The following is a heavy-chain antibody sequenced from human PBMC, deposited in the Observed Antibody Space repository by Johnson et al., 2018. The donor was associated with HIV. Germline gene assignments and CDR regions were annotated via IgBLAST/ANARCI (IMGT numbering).Heavy chain of an antibody. D-gene: IGHD6-13*01. V-gene: IGHV3-15*05. CDR2: IKSKTDGGTT. J-gene: IGHJ3*02. Sequence: VQLVESGGGLVKPGASLRLSCAASGFTFTNAWMTWVRQAPGKGLEWVGRIKSKTDGGTTDYAAPVKGKFSISRDDSKNTLYLQMNSLKTEDTAVYYCSTGFSSWAFDIWGQGTMVTVSS. CDR3: STGFSSWAFDI. CDR1: GFTFTNAW.